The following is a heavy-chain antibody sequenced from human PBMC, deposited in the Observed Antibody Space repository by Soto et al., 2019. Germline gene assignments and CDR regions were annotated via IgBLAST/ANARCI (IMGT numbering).Heavy chain of an antibody. V-gene: IGHV4-4*02. CDR1: GASISSNNW. CDR3: ARSTVTEDY. CDR2: IYHSGST. J-gene: IGHJ4*02. Sequence: QVQLQESGPGLVKPSGTLSLTCAVSGASISSNNWWSWVRQPPGKGLEWVGEIYHSGSTNYNLSLMSRVTISIDKSKNQFSLKLSSVTAADTAVYYCARSTVTEDYWGQGTLVTVSS. D-gene: IGHD4-17*01.